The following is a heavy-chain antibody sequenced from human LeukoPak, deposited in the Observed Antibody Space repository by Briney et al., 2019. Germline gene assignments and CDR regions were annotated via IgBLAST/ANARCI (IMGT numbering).Heavy chain of an antibody. Sequence: PGGSLRLSCAASGFTFSSYAMSWVRQAPGKGLEWVSAISGSGGSTYYADSVKGRFTIPRDNSKNTLYLQMNSLRAEDTAVYYCAEPLRRYYDSSGPDYWGQGTLVTVSS. V-gene: IGHV3-23*01. CDR2: ISGSGGST. D-gene: IGHD3-22*01. CDR1: GFTFSSYA. CDR3: AEPLRRYYDSSGPDY. J-gene: IGHJ4*02.